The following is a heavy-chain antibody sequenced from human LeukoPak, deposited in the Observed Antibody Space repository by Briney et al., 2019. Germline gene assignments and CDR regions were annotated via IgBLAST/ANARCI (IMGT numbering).Heavy chain of an antibody. V-gene: IGHV1-69*01. Sequence: GASVKVSCKASGGTFSSYAISWVRQAPGQGLEWMGGIIPTFGTANYAQKFQGRVTITADESTSTAYMELSSLRSEDTAVYYCARERYCSSTSCYSEGYYYGMDVWGQGTTVTVSS. CDR1: GGTFSSYA. CDR3: ARERYCSSTSCYSEGYYYGMDV. D-gene: IGHD2-2*01. CDR2: IIPTFGTA. J-gene: IGHJ6*02.